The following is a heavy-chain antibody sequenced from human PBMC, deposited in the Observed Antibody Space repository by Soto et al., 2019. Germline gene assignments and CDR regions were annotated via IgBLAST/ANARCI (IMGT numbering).Heavy chain of an antibody. Sequence: SSVKAFCKASGLTLRVTSVQWEQQKRGNRLGWIGWVAVSSGNTNTAQAVQRRATISSHMATTTGYMQRSSLRSEDSAVFFCAADVLTHDGSGYLFDGFDSWCQGTTDTVS. CDR1: GLTLRVTS. D-gene: IGHD3-22*01. CDR3: AADVLTHDGSGYLFDGFDS. J-gene: IGHJ3*01. CDR2: VAVSSGNT. V-gene: IGHV1-58*01.